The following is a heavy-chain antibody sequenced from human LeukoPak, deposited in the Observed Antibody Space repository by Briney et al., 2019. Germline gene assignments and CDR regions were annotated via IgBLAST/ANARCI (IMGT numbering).Heavy chain of an antibody. D-gene: IGHD3-3*01. CDR2: ICYSGST. CDR3: ARGDFWSGYYTAPPGFDP. Sequence: SETLSLTCTVSGGSISSYYWSWIRQPPGKGLEWIGYICYSGSTNYNPSLKSRVTISVDTSKNQFSLKLSSVTAADTAVYYCARGDFWSGYYTAPPGFDPWGQGTLVTVSS. CDR1: GGSISSYY. V-gene: IGHV4-59*01. J-gene: IGHJ5*02.